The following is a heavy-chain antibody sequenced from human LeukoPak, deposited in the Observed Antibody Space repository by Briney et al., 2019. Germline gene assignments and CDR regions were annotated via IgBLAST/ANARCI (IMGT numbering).Heavy chain of an antibody. D-gene: IGHD3-10*01. J-gene: IGHJ5*02. V-gene: IGHV4-34*01. CDR2: INHSGST. CDR1: GGSFSGYY. Sequence: SETLSLTCAVYGGSFSGYYWSWIRQPPGKGLEWIGEINHSGSTNYNPSLKSRVTISVDTSKNQFSLKLSSVTAADTAVYYCARGGDGSGSSHWFDPWGQGTLVTVSS. CDR3: ARGGDGSGSSHWFDP.